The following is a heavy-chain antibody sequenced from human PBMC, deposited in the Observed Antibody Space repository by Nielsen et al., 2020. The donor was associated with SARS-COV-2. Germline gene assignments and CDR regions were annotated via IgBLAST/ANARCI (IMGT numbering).Heavy chain of an antibody. CDR2: ISYDGSNK. V-gene: IGHV3-30*18. CDR1: GFTFDDYA. J-gene: IGHJ6*02. Sequence: GGSLRLSCAASGFTFDDYAMHWVRQAPGKGLEWVAVISYDGSNKYYADSVKGRFTISRDNSKNTLYLQMNGLRAEDTAVYYCAKDQGFGLLDVWGQGTTVTVSS. CDR3: AKDQGFGLLDV. D-gene: IGHD3-10*01.